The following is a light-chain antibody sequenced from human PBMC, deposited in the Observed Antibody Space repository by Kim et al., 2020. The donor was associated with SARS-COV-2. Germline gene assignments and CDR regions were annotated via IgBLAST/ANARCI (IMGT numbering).Light chain of an antibody. CDR3: SAWDSSLGAWV. V-gene: IGLV10-54*04. J-gene: IGLJ3*02. CDR1: SNTVGNQV. CDR2: RNT. Sequence: RPTATLTSTWHSNTVGNQVSACLHQHQRPPPQLLSHRNTTRPSGISARFSASRSGNTASLTITGLPPEDETDYYCSAWDSSLGAWVFGGGTQLTVL.